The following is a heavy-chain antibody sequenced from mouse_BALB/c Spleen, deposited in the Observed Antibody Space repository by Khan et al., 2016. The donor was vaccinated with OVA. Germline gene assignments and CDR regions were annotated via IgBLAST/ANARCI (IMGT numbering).Heavy chain of an antibody. CDR3: ARPATTEYDNVMDN. CDR2: ISNGGGST. D-gene: IGHD1-1*01. J-gene: IGHJ4*01. CDR1: GFTFSRYT. V-gene: IGHV5-12-2*01. Sequence: EVELVESGGDLVQPGGSLKLSCAASGFTFSRYTMSWVRQTPEKRLEWVAFISNGGGSTYYPDTVKGRFTISRDNAKNTLYLQMNSLKSEDTAMYYCARPATTEYDNVMDNWGQGTSVTVSS.